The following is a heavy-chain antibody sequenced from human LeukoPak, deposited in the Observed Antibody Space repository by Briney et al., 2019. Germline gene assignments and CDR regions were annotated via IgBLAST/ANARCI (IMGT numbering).Heavy chain of an antibody. D-gene: IGHD2-15*01. V-gene: IGHV5-51*01. CDR2: IYPGDSDT. J-gene: IGHJ5*02. CDR3: ARQGHIVGGGWFDP. CDR1: GYSFSSYW. Sequence: GESLKISCQGSGYSFSSYWIGWVRQMPGKAPEWMGVIYPGDSDTGYRPPFQGQVTMSADKSTNTAYLQWRSLRASDSAMYYCARQGHIVGGGWFDPWGQGTLVTVSS.